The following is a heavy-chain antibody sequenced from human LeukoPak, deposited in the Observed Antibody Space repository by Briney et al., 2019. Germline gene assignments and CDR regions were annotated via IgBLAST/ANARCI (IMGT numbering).Heavy chain of an antibody. J-gene: IGHJ6*02. CDR2: IQQEGSHK. Sequence: GGSLRLFCAASGFIFSRYWMNWVRQAPGKGLEWVANIQQEGSHKYYVGSVKGRFTISRDNAKTSLYLQLNRLRAEDTAVYYCARGPDYYGMDVWGQGTTVTVSS. CDR3: ARGPDYYGMDV. CDR1: GFIFSRYW. V-gene: IGHV3-7*05.